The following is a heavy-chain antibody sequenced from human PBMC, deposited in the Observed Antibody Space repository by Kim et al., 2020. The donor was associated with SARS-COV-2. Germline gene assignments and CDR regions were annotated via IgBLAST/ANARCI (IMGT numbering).Heavy chain of an antibody. CDR3: GRDVPGYDPYSDYYGM. CDR1: GFALWRYG. D-gene: IGHD5-12*01. J-gene: IGHJ6*01. V-gene: IGHV3-74*01. Sequence: GGSLRLSCVGTGFALWRYGMHWVRQAPGKGLVWVSGINSDGGTTNYADSVRGRFTISRDISRNTLFLQMNSLRAEDTAVYYCGRDVPGYDPYSDYYGM. CDR2: INSDGGTT.